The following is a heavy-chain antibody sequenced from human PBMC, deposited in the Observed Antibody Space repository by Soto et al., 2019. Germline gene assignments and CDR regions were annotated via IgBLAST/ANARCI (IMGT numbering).Heavy chain of an antibody. J-gene: IGHJ5*02. CDR1: GGSFSGYY. CDR2: INHSGST. Sequence: KTSETLSLTCAVYGGSFSGYYWSWIRQPPGKGLEWIGEINHSGSTNYNPSLKSRVTISVDTSKNQFSLKLSSVTAADTAVYYCARGYRAYNWFDPWGQGTLVTVSS. D-gene: IGHD3-16*02. CDR3: ARGYRAYNWFDP. V-gene: IGHV4-34*01.